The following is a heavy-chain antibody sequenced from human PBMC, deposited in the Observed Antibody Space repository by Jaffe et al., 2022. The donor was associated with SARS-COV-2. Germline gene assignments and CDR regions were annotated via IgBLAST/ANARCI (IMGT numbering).Heavy chain of an antibody. V-gene: IGHV5-51*01. J-gene: IGHJ4*02. CDR2: IYPGDSDA. CDR3: AIPYDSDNSGPFAF. D-gene: IGHD3-22*01. CDR1: GSTFTNHW. Sequence: EVQLVQSGVEVKEPGESLEISCRSSGSTFTNHWIGWVRQMPGKGLELMGIIYPGDSDATYSPSFQGQVTISVDKSVSIAYLQWSSLRASDTAMYYCAIPYDSDNSGPFAFWGQGTLVTVSP.